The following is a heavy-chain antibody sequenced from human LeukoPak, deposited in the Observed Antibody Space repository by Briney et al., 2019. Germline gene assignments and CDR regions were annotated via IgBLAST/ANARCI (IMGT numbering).Heavy chain of an antibody. Sequence: SETLSLTCAVSGGSISSSNWWSWVRQPPGKGLEWIGEIYHSGSTNYNPSLKSRATISVDKSKNQFSLKLSSVTAADTAVYYCATVLRYFDWSDYWGQGTLVTVSS. V-gene: IGHV4-4*02. CDR1: GGSISSSNW. CDR2: IYHSGST. J-gene: IGHJ4*02. CDR3: ATVLRYFDWSDY. D-gene: IGHD3-9*01.